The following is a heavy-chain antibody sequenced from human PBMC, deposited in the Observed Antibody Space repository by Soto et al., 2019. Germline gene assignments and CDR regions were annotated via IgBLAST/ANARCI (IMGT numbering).Heavy chain of an antibody. CDR2: ISSGSSSI. Sequence: ESGGGLVQPGGSLRLSCAASGFPFNSYSMNWVRQAPGKGLEWLSYISSGSSSIQYADSVKGRFTISRDNADDSLYLQMTTLRAEDTAVYYCVRDLLWAFDIWGQGTMVTVSS. J-gene: IGHJ3*02. CDR1: GFPFNSYS. CDR3: VRDLLWAFDI. V-gene: IGHV3-48*01.